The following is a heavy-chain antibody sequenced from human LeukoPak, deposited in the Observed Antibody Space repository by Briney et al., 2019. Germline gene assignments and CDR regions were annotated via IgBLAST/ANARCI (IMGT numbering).Heavy chain of an antibody. V-gene: IGHV1-46*01. CDR1: GYTFTSYY. J-gene: IGHJ6*02. CDR2: INPNGGNT. D-gene: IGHD4-4*01. Sequence: ASVKVSCKASGYTFTSYYMHWVRQAPGQGLEWMGIINPNGGNTDYAQKFQGRVTMTRDTSTSTVHMELSSLRSEDTAVYYCARKLTKFNSDYGLDVWGQGTTVTVSS. CDR3: ARKLTKFNSDYGLDV.